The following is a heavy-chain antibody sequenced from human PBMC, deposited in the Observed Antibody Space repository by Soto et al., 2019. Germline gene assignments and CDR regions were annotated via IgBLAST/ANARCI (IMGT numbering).Heavy chain of an antibody. Sequence: SVKVSCKASGGTFSSYTISWVRQAPGQGLEWMGRIIPILGIANYAQKFQGRVTITADKSTSTAYMELSSLRSEDTAVYYCAISYDNTSHDAFYIWGQGTMVTVSS. D-gene: IGHD2-2*01. V-gene: IGHV1-69*02. J-gene: IGHJ3*02. CDR1: GGTFSSYT. CDR2: IIPILGIA. CDR3: AISYDNTSHDAFYI.